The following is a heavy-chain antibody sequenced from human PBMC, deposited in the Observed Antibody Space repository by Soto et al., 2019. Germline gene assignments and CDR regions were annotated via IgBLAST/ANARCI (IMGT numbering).Heavy chain of an antibody. CDR1: GFTFSSYG. CDR3: AKDDPEGRDGAVY. Sequence: GGSLRLSCAASGFTFSSYGMHWVRQAPGKGLEWVAVISYDGSNKYYADSVKGRFTISRDNSKNTLYLQMNSLRAEDTAVYYCAKDDPEGRDGAVYWGQGTLVTVSS. J-gene: IGHJ4*02. V-gene: IGHV3-30*18. D-gene: IGHD2-15*01. CDR2: ISYDGSNK.